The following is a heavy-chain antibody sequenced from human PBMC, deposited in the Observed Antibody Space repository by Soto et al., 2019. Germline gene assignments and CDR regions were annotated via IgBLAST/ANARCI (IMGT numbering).Heavy chain of an antibody. CDR3: ARGGVTVTLYYYYGMDV. Sequence: SVKVSCKASGYTFTSYYMHWVRQAPGQGLEWMGRINPIFGTASYAQKFQGRVTITADESTSTAYMELSSLRSEDTAVYYCARGGVTVTLYYYYGMDVWGQGTTVTVSS. D-gene: IGHD4-17*01. V-gene: IGHV1-69*13. J-gene: IGHJ6*02. CDR2: INPIFGTA. CDR1: GYTFTSYY.